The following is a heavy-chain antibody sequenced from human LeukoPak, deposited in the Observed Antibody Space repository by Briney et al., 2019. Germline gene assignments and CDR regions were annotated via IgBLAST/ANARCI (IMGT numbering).Heavy chain of an antibody. CDR2: IIPIFGIA. D-gene: IGHD2-15*01. CDR3: ARSYCSGGSCYNYFDY. J-gene: IGHJ4*02. V-gene: IGHV1-69*04. Sequence: GASVMVSCKASGGTFSSYAISWVRQAPGQGLEWMGRIIPIFGIANYAQKFQGRVTITADKSTGTAYMELSSLSSEDTAVYYCARSYCSGGSCYNYFDYWGQGTLVTVSS. CDR1: GGTFSSYA.